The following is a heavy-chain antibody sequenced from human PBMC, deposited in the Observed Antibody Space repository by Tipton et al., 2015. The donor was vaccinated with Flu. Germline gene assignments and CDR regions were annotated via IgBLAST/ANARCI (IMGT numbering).Heavy chain of an antibody. J-gene: IGHJ6*02. CDR2: INPSNSNT. CDR3: ARDYGWGRYSFYYYGMDV. D-gene: IGHD3-16*01. CDR1: GYTFTNYF. Sequence: QSGAEVRKPGASVKVSCRTSGYTFTNYFMHWVRQAPGQGLEWMGVINPSNSNTDYAQRFQGRVTVTRDTSTSTVYMELSSLRSEDTAVYYCARDYGWGRYSFYYYGMDVWGLGTTVTVTS. V-gene: IGHV1-46*01.